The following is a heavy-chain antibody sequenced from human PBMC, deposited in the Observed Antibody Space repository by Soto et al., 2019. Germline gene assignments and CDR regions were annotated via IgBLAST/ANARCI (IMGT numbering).Heavy chain of an antibody. CDR1: GFTFSSYG. Sequence: QVQLVESGGGVVQPGRSLRLSCAASGFTFSSYGMHWVRQAPGKGLEWVAVIWYDGSNKYYADSVKGRFTISRDNSKNTLYLQMNSLRAEDTAVYYCARAWAASFPLGRTGMDVWGQGTTVTVSS. CDR3: ARAWAASFPLGRTGMDV. D-gene: IGHD3-16*01. V-gene: IGHV3-33*01. CDR2: IWYDGSNK. J-gene: IGHJ6*02.